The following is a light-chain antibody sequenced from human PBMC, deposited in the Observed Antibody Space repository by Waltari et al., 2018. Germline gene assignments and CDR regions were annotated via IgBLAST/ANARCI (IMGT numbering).Light chain of an antibody. J-gene: IGLJ3*02. Sequence: QSVLTQPPSASGTPGQRVTISCSGSSSNIGSNTVNWYLQLPGTAPTLLIYRNDQPPSGVPSRFSGSTSGTSASLAISGLQSEDEADYYCAAWDDSLNGPVFGGGTKLTVV. CDR3: AAWDDSLNGPV. CDR2: RND. CDR1: SSNIGSNT. V-gene: IGLV1-44*01.